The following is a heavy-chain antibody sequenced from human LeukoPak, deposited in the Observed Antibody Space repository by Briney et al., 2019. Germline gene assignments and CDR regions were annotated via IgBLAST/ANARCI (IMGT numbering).Heavy chain of an antibody. CDR2: ISSDGNDK. J-gene: IGHJ4*02. CDR1: GVTFSRYG. CDR3: TTKVIRGTCGDDYDD. V-gene: IGHV3-30*03. D-gene: IGHD5-12*01. Sequence: GGSLRLSCAASGVTFSRYGMHWVRQAPGKGLEWVALISSDGNDKLYGDSVKGRFTISRDDSKSTLYLQMNSLRPEDTAVYYCTTKVIRGTCGDDYDDWGQGTLVTVSS.